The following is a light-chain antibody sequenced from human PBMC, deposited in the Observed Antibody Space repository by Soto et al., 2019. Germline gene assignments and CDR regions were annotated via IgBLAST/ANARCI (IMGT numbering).Light chain of an antibody. V-gene: IGKV3-20*01. CDR1: QSVSSGY. Sequence: EIVLAQSPGTLSLSTGERATLSCSASQSVSSGYLAWYQQRRGQAPRLVIYGATSRATGIPERLSGSGSGTDFTITISRMENEDFEVYYCHQYGSSTATFGHGTKVDIK. J-gene: IGKJ1*01. CDR3: HQYGSSTAT. CDR2: GAT.